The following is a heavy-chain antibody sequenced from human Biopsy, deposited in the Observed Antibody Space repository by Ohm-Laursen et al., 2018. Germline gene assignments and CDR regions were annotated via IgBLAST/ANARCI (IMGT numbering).Heavy chain of an antibody. CDR1: GFPFTNAW. CDR2: IKSKTGGGTI. Sequence: SLRLSCTASGFPFTNAWMSWVRQAPGKGLEWVGRIKSKTGGGTIDYAASVKGRFSISRDDSKNTLYLQMNSLKTEDTAMYYCLSNWLDPWGQGTLVTVSS. J-gene: IGHJ5*02. CDR3: LSNWLDP. V-gene: IGHV3-15*01.